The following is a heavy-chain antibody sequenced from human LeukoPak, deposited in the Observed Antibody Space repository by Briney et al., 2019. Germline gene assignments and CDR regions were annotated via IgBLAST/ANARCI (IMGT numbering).Heavy chain of an antibody. CDR1: GGSFSGYF. D-gene: IGHD1-1*01. CDR2: INHSGST. V-gene: IGHV4-34*01. J-gene: IGHJ6*04. CDR3: ARGRWNVRDMDV. Sequence: SETLSLTCAVYGGSFSGYFWNWIRQPPGKGLGWIGEINHSGSTNYNPSLKSRVTISVNTSKNQFSLRLSSVTAADTAVYHCARGRWNVRDMDVWGKGPTVSVSS.